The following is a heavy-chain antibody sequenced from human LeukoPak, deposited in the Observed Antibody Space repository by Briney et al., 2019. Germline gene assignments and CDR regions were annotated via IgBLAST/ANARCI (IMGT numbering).Heavy chain of an antibody. V-gene: IGHV4-30-4*01. CDR3: ARDLGYYDSSGYYYRSYFDY. D-gene: IGHD3-22*01. CDR1: GGSLSSGDYY. J-gene: IGHJ4*02. Sequence: PSETLSLTCTVSGGSLSSGDYYWGWVRQPPGTGLEWLGYIYYSGSTYYNPSLKSRVTISVDTSKNQFSLKLSSVTAEDTAVYYCARDLGYYDSSGYYYRSYFDYWGQGTLVTVSS. CDR2: IYYSGST.